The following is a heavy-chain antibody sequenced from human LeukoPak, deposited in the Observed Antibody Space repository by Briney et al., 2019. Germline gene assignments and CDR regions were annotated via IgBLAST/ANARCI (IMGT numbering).Heavy chain of an antibody. J-gene: IGHJ3*02. CDR1: GLIFSKYW. CDR3: ARDFEWELLKANAFDI. V-gene: IGHV3-7*01. Sequence: PGGSLRLSCAASGLIFSKYWMTWVRQAPGKGLEWVASIKPDGSEKYYLDSVKGRFTISRDNARDSLYLQMNSLRDDDTSVYYCARDFEWELLKANAFDIWGQGTMVTVSS. CDR2: IKPDGSEK. D-gene: IGHD1-26*01.